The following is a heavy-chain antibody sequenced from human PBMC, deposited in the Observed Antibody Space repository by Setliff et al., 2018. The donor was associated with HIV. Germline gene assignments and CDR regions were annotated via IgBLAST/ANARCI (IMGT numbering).Heavy chain of an antibody. Sequence: SSETLSLTCTVSGGSISSGSNYWSWIRQPAGKGLEWIGHIYTSGSTNYNPSLKSRVTISVDTSKNQFYLKLSSVTAADTAVYYCARILLYDSSAYFANAFDIWGQGTVVTVSS. J-gene: IGHJ3*02. D-gene: IGHD3-22*01. CDR2: IYTSGST. CDR3: ARILLYDSSAYFANAFDI. CDR1: GGSISSGSNY. V-gene: IGHV4-61*09.